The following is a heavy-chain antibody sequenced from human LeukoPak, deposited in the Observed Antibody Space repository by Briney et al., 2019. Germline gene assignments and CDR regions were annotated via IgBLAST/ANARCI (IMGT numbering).Heavy chain of an antibody. J-gene: IGHJ4*02. Sequence: PSETLSLTCTVSGGSISGFFWTWIRQPPGMGLEWIGYSSDSGNTNYHPSLKSRVTILVDTYKKQISLKLTSVTTADTAVYYCARGGVPHTLGYWGQGTLVTVSS. D-gene: IGHD2-8*02. CDR1: GGSISGFF. CDR2: SSDSGNT. V-gene: IGHV4-59*01. CDR3: ARGGVPHTLGY.